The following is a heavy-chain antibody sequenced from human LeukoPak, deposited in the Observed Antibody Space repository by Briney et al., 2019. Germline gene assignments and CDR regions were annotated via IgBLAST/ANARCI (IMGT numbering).Heavy chain of an antibody. CDR2: IYTSGST. CDR3: ARHGLENYDFWSGYPPDYYYYMDV. D-gene: IGHD3-3*01. V-gene: IGHV4-4*09. J-gene: IGHJ6*03. CDR1: GGSFSGYY. Sequence: SETLSLTCAVYGGSFSGYYWSWIRQPPGKGLEWIGYIYTSGSTNYNPSLKSRVTISVDTSKNQFSLKLSSVTAADTAVYYCARHGLENYDFWSGYPPDYYYYMDVWGKGTTVTVSS.